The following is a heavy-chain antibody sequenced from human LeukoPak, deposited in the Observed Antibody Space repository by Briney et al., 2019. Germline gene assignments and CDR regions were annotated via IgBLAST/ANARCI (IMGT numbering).Heavy chain of an antibody. V-gene: IGHV3-23*01. CDR1: GFTFSSYA. CDR3: VKSGSYSYYYYYYGMDV. J-gene: IGHJ6*02. CDR2: ISGSGGST. Sequence: GGSLRLSCAASGFTFSSYAMSWVRQAPGKGLEWVSAISGSGGSTYYADSVKGRFTTSRDNSKNTLYLQMNSLRAEDTAVYYCVKSGSYSYYYYYYGMDVWGQGTTVTVSS. D-gene: IGHD1-26*01.